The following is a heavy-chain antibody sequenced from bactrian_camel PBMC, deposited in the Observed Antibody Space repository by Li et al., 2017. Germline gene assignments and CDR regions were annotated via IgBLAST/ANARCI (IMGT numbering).Heavy chain of an antibody. CDR1: RFLFDDQG. CDR3: AARGPYCYTKLSVRDFTY. J-gene: IGHJ6*01. D-gene: IGHD2*01. CDR2: ISTSNTST. V-gene: IGHV3S63*01. Sequence: HVQLVESGGGSVRAGGSLRLSCTSPRFLFDDQGMGWYRQAPGKEREAVATISTSNTSTYYSDSVKGRFTISQDNAKNTVYLQMNSLKPEDTAMYYCAARGPYCYTKLSVRDFTYWGQGTQVTVS.